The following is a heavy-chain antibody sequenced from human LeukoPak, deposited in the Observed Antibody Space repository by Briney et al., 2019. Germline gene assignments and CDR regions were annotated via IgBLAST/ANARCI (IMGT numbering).Heavy chain of an antibody. D-gene: IGHD3-22*01. CDR2: ISSNGGST. CDR1: GFTFSSYA. V-gene: IGHV3-64*01. CDR3: ARGGGDSSGYYQREYYFDY. J-gene: IGHJ4*02. Sequence: QPGGSLRLSCAASGFTFSSYAMHWVRQAPGKGLEYVSAISSNGGSTYYANSVKSRFTISRDNSKNTLYLQMGSLRAEDMAVYYCARGGGDSSGYYQREYYFDYWGQGTLVTVSS.